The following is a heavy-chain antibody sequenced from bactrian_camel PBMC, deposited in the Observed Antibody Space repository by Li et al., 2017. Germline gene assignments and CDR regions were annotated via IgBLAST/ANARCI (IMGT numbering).Heavy chain of an antibody. D-gene: IGHD3*01. CDR2: LDRDGIA. Sequence: DVQLVESGGGLVEPGGSLRLSCTMSGFSHDDNCLGWFRQAPGKEREGVATLDRDGIADYMGSVRGRFTISQDNAKNIIYLQMSSLTPDDTAMYYCAADRSPPYCSPDYCFADTWGQGTQVTVS. CDR3: AADRSPPYCSPDYCFADT. CDR1: GFSHDDNC. J-gene: IGHJ6*01. V-gene: IGHV3S67*01.